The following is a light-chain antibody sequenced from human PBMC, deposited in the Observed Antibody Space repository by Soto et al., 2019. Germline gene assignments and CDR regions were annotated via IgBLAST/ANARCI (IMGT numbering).Light chain of an antibody. CDR1: QSISSW. CDR2: KAS. CDR3: QQYNSYPLT. Sequence: DIQMTQSPSTLSASVGDRVTITCRASQSISSWLAWYQQKPGKAPNFLIYKASSLESGVQARFSGSGSGTEFTLTIRRLEPDDFATYYCQQYNSYPLTFGGGTKVEIK. J-gene: IGKJ4*01. V-gene: IGKV1-5*03.